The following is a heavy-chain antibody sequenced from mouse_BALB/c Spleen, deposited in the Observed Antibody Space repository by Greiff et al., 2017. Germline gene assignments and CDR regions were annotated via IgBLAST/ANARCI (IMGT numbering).Heavy chain of an antibody. CDR1: GFTFSSYG. J-gene: IGHJ2*01. Sequence: EVMLVESGGGLVQPGGSLKLSCAASGFTFSSYGMSWVRQTPDKRLELVATINSNGGSTYYPDSVKGRFTISRDNAKNTLYLQMSSLKSEDTAMYYCTRGDTTVVAPYWGQGTTLTVSS. D-gene: IGHD1-1*01. V-gene: IGHV5-6-3*01. CDR3: TRGDTTVVAPY. CDR2: INSNGGST.